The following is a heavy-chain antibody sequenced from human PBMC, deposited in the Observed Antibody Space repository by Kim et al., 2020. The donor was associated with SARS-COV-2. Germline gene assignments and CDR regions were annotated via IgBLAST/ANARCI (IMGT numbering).Heavy chain of an antibody. CDR3: TGGQY. J-gene: IGHJ4*02. CDR2: ISGSGDRT. CDR1: GFSFSNHA. V-gene: IGHV3-23*01. Sequence: GGSLRLSCAASGFSFSNHAMGWVRQSPGKGLEWVSSISGSGDRTNYGDSVKGRFTISRENSKNTLYLRMNSLRVEDSAIYYCTGGQYWGQGTLVTVSS.